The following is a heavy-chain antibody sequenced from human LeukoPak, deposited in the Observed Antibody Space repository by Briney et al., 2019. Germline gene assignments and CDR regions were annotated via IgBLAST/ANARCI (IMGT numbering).Heavy chain of an antibody. CDR2: IYYSGST. V-gene: IGHV4-59*01. CDR3: ARASGGWGVNYFDY. D-gene: IGHD3-10*01. CDR1: GGSISSYC. J-gene: IGHJ4*02. Sequence: SETLSLTCTVSGGSISSYCWSWIRQPPGKGLKWIGYIYYSGSTNYNPSLKSRVTISVDTSKNQFSLKLSSVTAADTAVYYCARASGGWGVNYFDYWGQGTLVTVSS.